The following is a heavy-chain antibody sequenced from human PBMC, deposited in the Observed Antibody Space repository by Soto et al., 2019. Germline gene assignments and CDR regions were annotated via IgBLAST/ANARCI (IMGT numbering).Heavy chain of an antibody. CDR1: GYTFTSYG. CDR3: ARVTMVRGVIGFDY. V-gene: IGHV1-18*01. Sequence: ASVKVSCKASGYTFTSYGISWVRQAPGQGLEWMGWISAYNGNTNYAQKLQGRVTMTTDTSTSTAYMELRSLRSDDTAVYYCARVTMVRGVIGFDYWGQGTLVTVSS. D-gene: IGHD3-10*01. J-gene: IGHJ4*02. CDR2: ISAYNGNT.